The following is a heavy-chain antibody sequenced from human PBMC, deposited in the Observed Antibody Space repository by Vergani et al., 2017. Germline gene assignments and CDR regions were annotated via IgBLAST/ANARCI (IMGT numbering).Heavy chain of an antibody. CDR1: GGSFSGYY. Sequence: QVQLQQWGAGLLKPSETLSLTCAVYGGSFSGYYWSWIRQPPGKGLEWIGEINHSGSTNYNPSLKSRVTISVDTSKNQFSLKLSSVTAADTAVYYCARGRPYCSSTSCPERSYYYYMDVWGKGP. J-gene: IGHJ6*03. CDR3: ARGRPYCSSTSCPERSYYYYMDV. V-gene: IGHV4-34*01. D-gene: IGHD2-2*01. CDR2: INHSGST.